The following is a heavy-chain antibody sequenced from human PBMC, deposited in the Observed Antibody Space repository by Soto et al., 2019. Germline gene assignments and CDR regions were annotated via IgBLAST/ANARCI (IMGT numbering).Heavy chain of an antibody. J-gene: IGHJ4*02. CDR2: IFWNDER. CDR3: TRALREELPIYYFDS. D-gene: IGHD1-7*01. CDR1: GFSLSRARMG. V-gene: IGHV2-26*01. Sequence: SCPTLVNPTETLTLTCTVSGFSLSRARMGVSWIRQPPGKALEWLAHIFWNDERSYSTSLKSRLTISRDTSKSQVVLTMTNVDPVDTGTYYCTRALREELPIYYFDSWGQGTLVTVSS.